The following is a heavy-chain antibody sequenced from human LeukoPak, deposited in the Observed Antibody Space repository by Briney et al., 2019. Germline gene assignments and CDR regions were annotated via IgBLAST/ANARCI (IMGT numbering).Heavy chain of an antibody. D-gene: IGHD1-26*01. CDR2: ISGGGGST. CDR3: ARDRVGGFDM. Sequence: GGSLRLSCAASGFTFSSYAMSWVRQAPGKGLEWFSAISGGGGSTFYADSVKGRFTISRDNAKNSLYLQMNSLRAEDTAVYYCARDRVGGFDMWGQGTMVTVSS. J-gene: IGHJ3*02. V-gene: IGHV3-23*01. CDR1: GFTFSSYA.